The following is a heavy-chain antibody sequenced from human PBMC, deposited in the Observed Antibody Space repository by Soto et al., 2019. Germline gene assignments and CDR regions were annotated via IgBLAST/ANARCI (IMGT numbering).Heavy chain of an antibody. CDR3: ARSPTVTSRKPYYYYMDV. Sequence: GESLKISCKGSGYSFTSYWIGWVRQMPGKGLEWMGIIYPGDSDTRCSPSFQGQVTISADKSISTAYLQWSSLKASDTAMYYCARSPTVTSRKPYYYYMDVWGKGTTVTVSS. CDR1: GYSFTSYW. CDR2: IYPGDSDT. V-gene: IGHV5-51*01. D-gene: IGHD4-17*01. J-gene: IGHJ6*03.